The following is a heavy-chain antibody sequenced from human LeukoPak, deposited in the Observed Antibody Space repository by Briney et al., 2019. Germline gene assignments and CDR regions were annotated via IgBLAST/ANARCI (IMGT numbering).Heavy chain of an antibody. CDR2: IIPIFGTA. CDR1: GGTFSSYA. J-gene: IGHJ1*01. CDR3: ASGSGVIGYFQH. Sequence: SVTLSCKASGGTFSSYAISWVRQAPGQGLEWMGRIIPIFGTATYAQKFQGRVTITTDESTSTAYMELSSLRSEDTAVYYCASGSGVIGYFQHWGQGTLVTVSS. D-gene: IGHD3-16*02. V-gene: IGHV1-69*05.